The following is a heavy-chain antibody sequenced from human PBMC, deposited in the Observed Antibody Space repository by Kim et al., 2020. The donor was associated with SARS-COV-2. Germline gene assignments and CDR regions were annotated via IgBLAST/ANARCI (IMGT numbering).Heavy chain of an antibody. Sequence: GGSLRLSCAASGFTFRSTGIHWVRQAPGKGLEWVAIISYDGYRKYYADSAQGRVTISRDNSRNTVFLQMSSLRDEGTAVYYCAKDRVVYGLGEVDYWVQGTLGIVSS. D-gene: IGHD3-10*01. V-gene: IGHV3-30*18. CDR2: ISYDGYRK. CDR1: GFTFRSTG. J-gene: IGHJ4*02. CDR3: AKDRVVYGLGEVDY.